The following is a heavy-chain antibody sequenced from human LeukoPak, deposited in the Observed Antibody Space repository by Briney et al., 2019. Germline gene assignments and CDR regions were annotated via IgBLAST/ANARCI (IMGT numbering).Heavy chain of an antibody. Sequence: PSETLSLTCVVSGYSISNDYYWGWIRQPPGKGLEWIGNIYHSGGSYYNPSLKSRVTILVDMSKNQFSLKLSSVTAADTAVYYCAKAGTTGIHHWFDPWGQGNLVTVSS. CDR2: IYHSGGS. V-gene: IGHV4-38-2*01. CDR3: AKAGTTGIHHWFDP. CDR1: GYSISNDYY. D-gene: IGHD1-1*01. J-gene: IGHJ5*02.